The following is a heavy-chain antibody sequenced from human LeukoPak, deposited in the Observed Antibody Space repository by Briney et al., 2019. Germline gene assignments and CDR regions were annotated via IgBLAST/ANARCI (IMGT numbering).Heavy chain of an antibody. D-gene: IGHD3-22*01. CDR3: ARGYDSSGYYYIPFDP. CDR1: GYTFTRYY. CDR2: INPSGGST. Sequence: ASVKVSCKPSGYTFTRYYIHWVRQAPGQGLEWMGIINPSGGSTSYAQKFQGRVTMTRDTSTSTVYMELNSLRSVDTAVYYCARGYDSSGYYYIPFDPWGQGTLVTVSS. V-gene: IGHV1-46*01. J-gene: IGHJ5*02.